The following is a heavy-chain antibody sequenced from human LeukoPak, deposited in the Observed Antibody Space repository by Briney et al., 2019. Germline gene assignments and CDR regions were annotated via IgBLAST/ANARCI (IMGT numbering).Heavy chain of an antibody. CDR2: INHSGST. V-gene: IGHV4-34*01. CDR1: GGSFSGYY. Sequence: SETLSLTCAVYGGSFSGYYWSWIRQPPGKGLEWIGEINHSGSTNYNPSLKSRVTISVDTSKNQFSLKLSSVTAADTAVNYCARSLAGIAAARYDYWGQGTLVTVSS. J-gene: IGHJ4*02. D-gene: IGHD6-13*01. CDR3: ARSLAGIAAARYDY.